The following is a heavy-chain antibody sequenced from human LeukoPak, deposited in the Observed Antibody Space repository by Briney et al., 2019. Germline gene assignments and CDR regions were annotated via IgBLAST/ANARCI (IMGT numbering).Heavy chain of an antibody. CDR2: MNPNSGNT. CDR3: ARGSLTRVVTPYYFDY. V-gene: IGHV1-8*01. J-gene: IGHJ4*02. Sequence: ASVKVSCKASGYTFTSYDINWVRQATGQGREWMGWMNPNSGNTGYAQKFQGRVTMTRNTSISTAYMELSSLRSEDTAVYYCARGSLTRVVTPYYFDYWGQGTLVTVSS. D-gene: IGHD4-23*01. CDR1: GYTFTSYD.